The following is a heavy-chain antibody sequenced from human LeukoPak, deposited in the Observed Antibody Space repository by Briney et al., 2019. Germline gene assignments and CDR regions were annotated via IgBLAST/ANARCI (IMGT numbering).Heavy chain of an antibody. CDR3: AKDYLGCSSGSCYVGVHFDY. CDR1: GFTFSDYE. V-gene: IGHV3-48*03. Sequence: PGGSLRLSCAASGFTFSDYEMNWVRQAPGKGLEWVSYISNSGSTIYYADSVKGRFTISRDNSKNTLYLQMNSLRAEDTAVYYCAKDYLGCSSGSCYVGVHFDYWGQGTLVTVSS. D-gene: IGHD2-15*01. J-gene: IGHJ4*02. CDR2: ISNSGSTI.